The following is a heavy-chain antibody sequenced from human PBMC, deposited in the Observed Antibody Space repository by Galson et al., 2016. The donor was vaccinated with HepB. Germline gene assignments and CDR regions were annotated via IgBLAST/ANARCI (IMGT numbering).Heavy chain of an antibody. J-gene: IGHJ4*02. Sequence: SETLSLTCSVSGDSINGYYWGWVRQPPGKGLEWIGYRYYRGSTSYNPSLKSRVDISVDTSKNEASLKLTSVTTADTAMYFCARGKFSSSYYDFWGQRTLVTVSS. CDR3: ARGKFSSSYYDF. CDR2: RYYRGST. V-gene: IGHV4-59*01. CDR1: GDSINGYY. D-gene: IGHD2-2*01.